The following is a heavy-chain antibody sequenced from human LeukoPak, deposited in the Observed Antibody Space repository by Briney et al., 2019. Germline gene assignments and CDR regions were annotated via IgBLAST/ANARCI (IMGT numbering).Heavy chain of an antibody. D-gene: IGHD2-2*01. J-gene: IGHJ5*02. CDR1: GGSLSNSY. Sequence: PSETLSLTCSVSGGSLSNSYWSWIRQPPGKGLEWIGYIHYSGSTNYRSSLKSRVTISLDTSKNQFSLKLRSVTAADTAVYYCARGALVPASMIWFDPWGQGTLVTVSS. CDR3: ARGALVPASMIWFDP. CDR2: IHYSGST. V-gene: IGHV4-59*08.